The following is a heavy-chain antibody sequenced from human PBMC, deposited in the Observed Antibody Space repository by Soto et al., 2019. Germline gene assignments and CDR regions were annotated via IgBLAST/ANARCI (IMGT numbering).Heavy chain of an antibody. Sequence: PEGSLRLSCAASGFTFSSYWMSWVRQAPGKGLEWVANIKQDGSEKYYVDSVKGRFTISRDNAKNSLYLQMNSLRAEDTAVYYCARVSRPRYSYCTNGVCTSDAFDIWGQGTRVTVSS. CDR2: IKQDGSEK. CDR1: GFTFSSYW. CDR3: ARVSRPRYSYCTNGVCTSDAFDI. J-gene: IGHJ3*02. D-gene: IGHD2-8*01. V-gene: IGHV3-7*03.